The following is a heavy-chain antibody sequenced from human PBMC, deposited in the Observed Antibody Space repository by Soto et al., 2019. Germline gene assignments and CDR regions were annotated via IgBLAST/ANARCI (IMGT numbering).Heavy chain of an antibody. D-gene: IGHD3-10*01. Sequence: GESLKISCKGSGYSLTSYWIGWVRQMPGKGLEWMGIIYPGDSDTRYSPSFQGQVTISADKSISTAYLQWSSLKASDTAMYYCARQFGYYGSGSYIDYWGQGTLVTVSS. V-gene: IGHV5-51*01. J-gene: IGHJ4*02. CDR2: IYPGDSDT. CDR3: ARQFGYYGSGSYIDY. CDR1: GYSLTSYW.